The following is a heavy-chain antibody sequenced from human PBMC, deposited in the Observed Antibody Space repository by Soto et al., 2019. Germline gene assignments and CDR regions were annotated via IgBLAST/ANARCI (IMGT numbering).Heavy chain of an antibody. Sequence: QVQLLESGPGLVKPSQTLSLTCTVSGGSISSGGYCWSWVRQHPGKGLEWIGNINDSGSIYSNPSLKSRVTISVDTSKNQFSLRLSSVTAADTAVYFCARDPAYYGSGSYYDGRAYYDGMDVWGHGTTVTVSS. CDR2: INDSGSI. CDR3: ARDPAYYGSGSYYDGRAYYDGMDV. J-gene: IGHJ6*02. CDR1: GGSISSGGYC. D-gene: IGHD3-10*01. V-gene: IGHV4-31*03.